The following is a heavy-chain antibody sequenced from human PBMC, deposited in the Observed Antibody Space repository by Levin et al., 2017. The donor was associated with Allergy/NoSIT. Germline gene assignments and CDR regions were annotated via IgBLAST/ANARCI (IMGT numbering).Heavy chain of an antibody. CDR1: GYTFTSYD. V-gene: IGHV1-8*01. D-gene: IGHD2-15*01. Sequence: GASVKVSCKASGYTFTSYDINWVRQATGQGLEWMGWMNPNSGNTGYAQKFQGRVTMTRNTSISTAYMELSSLRSEDTAVYYCARGLRDCSGGSCYSVDAFDIWGQGTMVTVSS. CDR3: ARGLRDCSGGSCYSVDAFDI. CDR2: MNPNSGNT. J-gene: IGHJ3*02.